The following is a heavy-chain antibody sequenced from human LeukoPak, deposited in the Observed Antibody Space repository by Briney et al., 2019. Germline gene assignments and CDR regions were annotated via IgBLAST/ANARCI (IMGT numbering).Heavy chain of an antibody. CDR1: GYSFTSYW. J-gene: IGHJ3*02. Sequence: GESLRISCQGSGYSFTSYWIGWVRQMPGKGLEWMGIIYPGDSDTRYSPSFQGQVTISADKSISTAYLQWSSLKASDTAMYYCARPSYSGYDKDAFDIWGQGTMVTVSS. CDR2: IYPGDSDT. V-gene: IGHV5-51*01. D-gene: IGHD5-12*01. CDR3: ARPSYSGYDKDAFDI.